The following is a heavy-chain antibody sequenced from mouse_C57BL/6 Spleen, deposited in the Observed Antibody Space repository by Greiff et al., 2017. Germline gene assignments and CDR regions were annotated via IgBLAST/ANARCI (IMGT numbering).Heavy chain of an antibody. V-gene: IGHV1-47*01. CDR3: ALDSSGYWYFDV. D-gene: IGHD3-2*02. Sequence: VQLQQSGAELVKPGASVKMSCKASGYTFTTYPIEWVKQNHGKSLEWIGNFHPYNDDTKYNEKFKGKATLTVEKSSSTVYLELSRLTSDDSAVYYCALDSSGYWYFDVWGTGTTVTVSS. CDR2: FHPYNDDT. CDR1: GYTFTTYP. J-gene: IGHJ1*03.